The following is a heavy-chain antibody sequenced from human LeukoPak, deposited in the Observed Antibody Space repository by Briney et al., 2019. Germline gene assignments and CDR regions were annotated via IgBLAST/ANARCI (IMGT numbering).Heavy chain of an antibody. J-gene: IGHJ3*02. D-gene: IGHD3-22*01. CDR1: RFSFDESA. CDR3: AREPHYYDSSGYYYAFDI. Sequence: SGGSLRLSCAASRFSFDESAMHWFRQAPGKGLEWVSGISWNSANIGYADSVKGRFTISRDNAKNSLYLQMNSLRAEDTAVYYCAREPHYYDSSGYYYAFDIWGQGTMVTVSS. CDR2: ISWNSANI. V-gene: IGHV3-9*01.